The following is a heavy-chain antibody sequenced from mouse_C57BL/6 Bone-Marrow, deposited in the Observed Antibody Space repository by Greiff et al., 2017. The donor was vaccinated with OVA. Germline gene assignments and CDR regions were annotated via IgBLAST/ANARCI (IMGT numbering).Heavy chain of an antibody. CDR2: IDPENGDT. CDR1: GFNIKDDY. V-gene: IGHV14-4*01. J-gene: IGHJ3*01. CDR3: TPVSTWFAY. Sequence: EVQLQQSGAELVRPGASVKLSCTASGFNIKDDYMHWVKQRPEQGLEWIGWIDPENGDTEYASKFQGKATITADTSSNTAYLQLSSLTSEDTAVYYCTPVSTWFAYWGQGTLVTVSA. D-gene: IGHD5-1*01.